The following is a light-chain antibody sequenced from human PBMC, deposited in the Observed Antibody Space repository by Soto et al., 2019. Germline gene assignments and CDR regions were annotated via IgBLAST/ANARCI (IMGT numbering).Light chain of an antibody. Sequence: QSALTQPASVSGSPGQSITISCTGTSSDVGGYNYVSWYRHHPGKAPKLMIYDVSNRPSEVSDRFSGSKSGNTASLTISGLQAEDEADYYCSSYTSSSTLGVLFGGGTQLTVL. V-gene: IGLV2-14*03. J-gene: IGLJ3*02. CDR1: SSDVGGYNY. CDR3: SSYTSSSTLGVL. CDR2: DVS.